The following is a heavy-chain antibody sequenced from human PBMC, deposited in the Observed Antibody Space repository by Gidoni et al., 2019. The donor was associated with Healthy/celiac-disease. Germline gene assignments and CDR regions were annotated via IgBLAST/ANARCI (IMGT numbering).Heavy chain of an antibody. D-gene: IGHD2-2*01. CDR1: GFTFDDYA. CDR3: AKDICSSTSCYAYYYYGMDV. CDR2: ISWNSGSI. V-gene: IGHV3-9*01. Sequence: EVQLVESGGGLVQPGRSLRLSCAASGFTFDDYAMHWVRQAPGKGLEWVSGISWNSGSIGYADSVKGRFTISRDNAKNSLYLQMNSLRAEDTALYYCAKDICSSTSCYAYYYYGMDVWGQGTTVTVSS. J-gene: IGHJ6*02.